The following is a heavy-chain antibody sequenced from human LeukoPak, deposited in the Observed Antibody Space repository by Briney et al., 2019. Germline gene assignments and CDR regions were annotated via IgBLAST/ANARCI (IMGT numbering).Heavy chain of an antibody. J-gene: IGHJ3*02. CDR2: INHSGST. CDR1: GGSFSGYY. CDR3: ARTLKPELLWFGELSVFAFDI. Sequence: PSETLSLTCAVHGGSFSGYYWSWIRQPPGKGLEWIGEINHSGSTNYNPSLKSRVTISVDTSKNQFSLKLSSVTAADTAVYYCARTLKPELLWFGELSVFAFDIWGQGTMVTVSS. V-gene: IGHV4-34*01. D-gene: IGHD3-10*01.